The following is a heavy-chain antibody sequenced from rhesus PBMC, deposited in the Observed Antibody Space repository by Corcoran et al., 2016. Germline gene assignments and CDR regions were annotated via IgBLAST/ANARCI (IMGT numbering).Heavy chain of an antibody. CDR1: GYSISSGYG. V-gene: IGHV4-127*01. CDR3: ARAPIAAAYFDY. CDR2: IYGGRGST. Sequence: QVQLQESGPGLVKPSETLSLTCAVSGYSISSGYGWGWIRQPPGKGLEWIGQIYGGRGSTDYNPSLKGRVTVSKDTSKNQFSLKLSSVTAADTAVYYCARAPIAAAYFDYWGQGVLVTVSS. D-gene: IGHD6-25*01. J-gene: IGHJ4*01.